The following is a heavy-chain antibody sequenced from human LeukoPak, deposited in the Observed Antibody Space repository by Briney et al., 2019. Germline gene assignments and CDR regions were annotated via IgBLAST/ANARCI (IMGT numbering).Heavy chain of an antibody. D-gene: IGHD3-22*01. J-gene: IGHJ3*02. Sequence: PSETLSLTCAVYGGSFSGYYWSWIRQPPGKGLEWIGEINHSGSTNYNPSLKSRVTISVDTSKNQFSLKLSSVTAADTAVYYCARHGLALFYDSSGYGRDAFDIWGQGTMVTVSS. V-gene: IGHV4-34*01. CDR3: ARHGLALFYDSSGYGRDAFDI. CDR2: INHSGST. CDR1: GGSFSGYY.